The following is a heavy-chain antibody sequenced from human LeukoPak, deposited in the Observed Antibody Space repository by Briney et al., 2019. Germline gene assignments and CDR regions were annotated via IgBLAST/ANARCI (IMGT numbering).Heavy chain of an antibody. D-gene: IGHD3-10*01. CDR1: GFNFSIYA. CDR3: AKGRAGGVRGVIPYYFDY. Sequence: GGSLRLSCAASGFNFSIYAMSWVRQAPGKGLERVSAISGSGGSTYYADSVKGRFTISRDNSKNTLYLQMNSLRAEDTAVYSCAKGRAGGVRGVIPYYFDYWGQGTLVTVSS. CDR2: ISGSGGST. V-gene: IGHV3-23*01. J-gene: IGHJ4*02.